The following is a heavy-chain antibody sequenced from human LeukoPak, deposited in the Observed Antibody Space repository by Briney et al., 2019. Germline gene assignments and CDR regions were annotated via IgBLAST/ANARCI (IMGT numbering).Heavy chain of an antibody. D-gene: IGHD2-15*01. V-gene: IGHV4-34*01. CDR1: GGSFSGYY. Sequence: SETLSLTCAVYGGSFSGYYWSWIRQPPGKGLEWIGEINHSGSTNYNPSLKRRVTISVDTSKNQFSLKLSSVTAADTAVYYCARGRANCSGGSCYSGSRGYYFDYWGQGTLVTVSS. CDR3: ARGRANCSGGSCYSGSRGYYFDY. J-gene: IGHJ4*02. CDR2: INHSGST.